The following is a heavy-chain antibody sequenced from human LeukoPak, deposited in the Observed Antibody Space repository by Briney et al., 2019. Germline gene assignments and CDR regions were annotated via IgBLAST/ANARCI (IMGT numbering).Heavy chain of an antibody. J-gene: IGHJ4*02. CDR3: ARVTYYYDSSGYYAPHYFDY. Sequence: SETLSLTCAVYGGSFSGYYWSWIRQPPGKGLEWIGEINHSGSTNYNPSLKSRVTISVDTSKNQFSLKLSSVIAADTAVYYCARVTYYYDSSGYYAPHYFDYWGQGTLVTVSS. CDR2: INHSGST. V-gene: IGHV4-34*01. D-gene: IGHD3-22*01. CDR1: GGSFSGYY.